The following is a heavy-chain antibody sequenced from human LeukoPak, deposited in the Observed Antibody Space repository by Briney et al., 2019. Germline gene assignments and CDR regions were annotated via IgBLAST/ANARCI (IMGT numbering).Heavy chain of an antibody. CDR3: ARAPPYYYDSRGFHYERGNFYYGMDV. CDR2: IFSGGDT. V-gene: IGHV3-53*01. CDR1: GFTFSSYS. J-gene: IGHJ6*02. D-gene: IGHD3-22*01. Sequence: GGSLRLSCAASGFTFSSYSMNWVRQAPGKGLQWVSVIFSGGDTYYADSVKGRFTISRDNSDNTLYLQMRSLRADDTAVYYCARAPPYYYDSRGFHYERGNFYYGMDVWGQGTTVTVSS.